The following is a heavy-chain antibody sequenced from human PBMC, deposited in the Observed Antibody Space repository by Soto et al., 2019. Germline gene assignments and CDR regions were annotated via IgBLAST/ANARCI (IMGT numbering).Heavy chain of an antibody. V-gene: IGHV4-59*01. CDR2: IYYSGST. Sequence: SETKCLTSTVAGGYISGYDWSWIRQTTGKGLEWIGYIYYSGSTNYNPSLKSRVTISVDTSKNQFSLKLSSVTAADTAVYYCAREAGGWFDYWGQGTLVTVSS. CDR1: GGYISGYD. J-gene: IGHJ4*02. CDR3: AREAGGWFDY. D-gene: IGHD6-19*01.